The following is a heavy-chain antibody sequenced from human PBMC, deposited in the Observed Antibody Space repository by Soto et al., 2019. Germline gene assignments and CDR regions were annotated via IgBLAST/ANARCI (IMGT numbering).Heavy chain of an antibody. V-gene: IGHV3-30-3*01. Sequence: QVQLVASGVGVVQPGRSLRLSCAASGFTFSSYAMHCVRQAPGKGLKWVAVLSYDGGNKYYADSVKGRVTISRDKSKNTLYRQMNRLRAEDTAVYYWASACVPDITRPLSLVDYWGQGAMVTVSS. D-gene: IGHD3-16*02. CDR1: GFTFSSYA. CDR2: LSYDGGNK. CDR3: ASACVPDITRPLSLVDY. J-gene: IGHJ4*02.